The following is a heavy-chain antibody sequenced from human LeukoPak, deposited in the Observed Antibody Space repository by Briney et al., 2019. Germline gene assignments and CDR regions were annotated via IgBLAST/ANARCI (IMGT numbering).Heavy chain of an antibody. CDR1: GFTFSSYG. J-gene: IGHJ4*02. CDR2: IGTAGDT. V-gene: IGHV3-13*01. D-gene: IGHD7-27*01. CDR3: ARVGSGDPPLDY. Sequence: GGSLRLSCAASGFTFSSYGMHWVRQATGKGLEWVSAIGTAGDTYYPGSVKGRFTISRENAKNSLYLQMNSLRAEDTAVYYCARVGSGDPPLDYWGQGTLVTVSS.